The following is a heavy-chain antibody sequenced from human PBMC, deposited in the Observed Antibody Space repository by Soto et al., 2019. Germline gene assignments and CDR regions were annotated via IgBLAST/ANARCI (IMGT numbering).Heavy chain of an antibody. Sequence: SVXVSFKSSVGSFSIYAINLMLQAPGQGLDWMGGIIPIFGTANYAQKFQGRVTITADKYTRTDYMEMSSLRSEETAVYYCARGGDIVLMVYDMGYYGMDVWGQGTTVTVSS. D-gene: IGHD2-8*01. J-gene: IGHJ6*02. CDR2: IIPIFGTA. V-gene: IGHV1-69*06. CDR3: ARGGDIVLMVYDMGYYGMDV. CDR1: VGSFSIYA.